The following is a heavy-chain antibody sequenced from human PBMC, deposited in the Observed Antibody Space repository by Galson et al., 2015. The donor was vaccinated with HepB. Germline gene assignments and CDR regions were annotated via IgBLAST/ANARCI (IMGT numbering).Heavy chain of an antibody. Sequence: SLRLSCAASGFTFSSYAMSWVRQAPGKGLEWVSAISGSGGSTYYADSVKGRFTISRDNSKNTLYLQMNSLRAEDTAVYYCARAWGEPYWYFDLWGRGTLVTVSS. V-gene: IGHV3-23*01. CDR3: ARAWGEPYWYFDL. J-gene: IGHJ2*01. CDR1: GFTFSSYA. D-gene: IGHD1-14*01. CDR2: ISGSGGST.